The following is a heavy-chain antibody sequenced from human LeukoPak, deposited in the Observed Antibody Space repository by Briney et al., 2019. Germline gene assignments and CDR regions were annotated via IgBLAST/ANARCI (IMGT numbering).Heavy chain of an antibody. CDR1: GYTFTSYG. V-gene: IGHV1-18*01. CDR3: ARPHQPTRYCSSTSCYINWFDP. Sequence: ASVKVSCKASGYTFTSYGISWVRQAPGQGLEWMGWISAYNGNTNYAQKLQGRVTMTTDTSTSTAYMELRSLRSDDTAVYYCARPHQPTRYCSSTSCYINWFDPWGQGTLVTVSS. J-gene: IGHJ5*02. D-gene: IGHD2-2*01. CDR2: ISAYNGNT.